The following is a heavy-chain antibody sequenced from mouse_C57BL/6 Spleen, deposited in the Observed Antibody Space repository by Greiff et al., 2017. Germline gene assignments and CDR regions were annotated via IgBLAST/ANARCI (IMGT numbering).Heavy chain of an antibody. CDR3: ARYYGSSFDWYFDV. Sequence: QVQLQQPGAELVKPVASVKMSCKASGYTFTSYWITWVKQRPGQGLEWIGDIYPGSGSTNYNEKFKSKATLTVDTSSSTAYMQLSSLTSEDSAVYYCARYYGSSFDWYFDVWGTGTTVTVSS. CDR1: GYTFTSYW. J-gene: IGHJ1*03. CDR2: IYPGSGST. D-gene: IGHD1-1*01. V-gene: IGHV1-55*01.